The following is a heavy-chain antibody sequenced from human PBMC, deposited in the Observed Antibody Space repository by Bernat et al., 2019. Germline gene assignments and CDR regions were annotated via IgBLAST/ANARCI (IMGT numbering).Heavy chain of an antibody. V-gene: IGHV3-74*01. J-gene: IGHJ3*02. CDR1: GFTFTDYW. CDR2: INNDGSDT. CDR3: ARGGWSHGFDI. Sequence: EVLLVESGGGLVQPGGSLRLSCAASGFTFTDYWMHWVRQAPGKGLVWVSRINNDGSDTIYADSVKGRFTLSGDNAKNTLYLQMNSLRVEDTAVYYCARGGWSHGFDIWGQGTMVTGAS. D-gene: IGHD3-3*01.